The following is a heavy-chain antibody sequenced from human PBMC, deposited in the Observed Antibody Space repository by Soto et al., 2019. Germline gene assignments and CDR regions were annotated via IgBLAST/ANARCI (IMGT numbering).Heavy chain of an antibody. CDR3: ARQPVNYYDSSGYYQPIDY. D-gene: IGHD3-22*01. CDR1: GYSFTSYW. V-gene: IGHV5-51*01. J-gene: IGHJ4*02. Sequence: GESLKISCKGSGYSFTSYWIGWVRQVPGKGLEWMGIIYPGDSDTRYSPSFQGQVTISADKSISTAYLQWSSLKASDTAMYYCARQPVNYYDSSGYYQPIDYWGQGTLVTVSS. CDR2: IYPGDSDT.